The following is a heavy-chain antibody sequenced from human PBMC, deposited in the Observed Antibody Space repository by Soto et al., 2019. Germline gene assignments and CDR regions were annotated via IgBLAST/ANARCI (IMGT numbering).Heavy chain of an antibody. CDR1: GFTFSSYG. V-gene: IGHV3-30*18. CDR2: ISYDGSNK. D-gene: IGHD1-1*01. J-gene: IGHJ6*02. Sequence: GGSLRLSCAASGFTFSSYGMHWVRQAPGKGLEWVAVISYDGSNKYYEDSVKGRFTIFRDNSKNTLYLQMNSLRAEDTAVYYCAKDAEQQPYYYYYGMDVWGQGTTVTVSS. CDR3: AKDAEQQPYYYYYGMDV.